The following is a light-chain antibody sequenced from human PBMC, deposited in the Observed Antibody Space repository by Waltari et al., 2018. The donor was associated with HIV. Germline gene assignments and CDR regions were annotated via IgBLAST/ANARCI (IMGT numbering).Light chain of an antibody. CDR1: QSVNSNY. Sequence: EIVLTQSPGPLPLSPGERATLSCRASQSVNSNYLAWYQQKPGQTPRLLIYGSSSRATGVPDRFSGSGSGTDFTLTISRLEPEDCAVYYCQQYGNSPLTFGGGTKVEIK. J-gene: IGKJ4*01. CDR3: QQYGNSPLT. V-gene: IGKV3-20*01. CDR2: GSS.